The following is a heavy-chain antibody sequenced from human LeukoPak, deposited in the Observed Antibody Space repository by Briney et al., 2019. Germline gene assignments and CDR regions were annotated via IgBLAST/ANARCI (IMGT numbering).Heavy chain of an antibody. Sequence: GGSLRLSCAASGFTFSDFYMSWIRQAPGKGLEWISYISSSGSSTNYADPVKGRFTISRDNAKNSLYLQMNSLRAEDTAVYYCARDLIHRSGEADYWGQGTLVTVSS. J-gene: IGHJ4*02. CDR3: ARDLIHRSGEADY. V-gene: IGHV3-11*05. CDR2: ISSSGSST. D-gene: IGHD3-22*01. CDR1: GFTFSDFY.